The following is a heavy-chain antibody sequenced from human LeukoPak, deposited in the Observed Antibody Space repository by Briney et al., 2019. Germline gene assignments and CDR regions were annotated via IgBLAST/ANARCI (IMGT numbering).Heavy chain of an antibody. Sequence: ASVKVSCKASGYTFTTYDINWVRQATGQGLEWMGWMNPKSGNTGYAQKFQGRATMTRDTSISTAYMELSSLISDDTAMYYCARTAGDFDYWGQGTLVTVSS. J-gene: IGHJ4*02. CDR3: ARTAGDFDY. CDR1: GYTFTTYD. D-gene: IGHD3-16*01. V-gene: IGHV1-8*01. CDR2: MNPKSGNT.